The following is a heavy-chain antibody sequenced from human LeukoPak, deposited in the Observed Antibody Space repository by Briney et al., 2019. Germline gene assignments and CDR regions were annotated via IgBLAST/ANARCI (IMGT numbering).Heavy chain of an antibody. D-gene: IGHD5-24*01. J-gene: IGHJ4*02. V-gene: IGHV4-59*12. CDR2: VHPSGST. CDR1: GDSISPYY. CDR3: ATGADAYKTGY. Sequence: PSETLSLTCTVSGDSISPYYLTWIRQPPGKGLQWIGHVHPSGSTSYNPSLKSRVTISADTSKNQFSLSLTFVNAADTAIYCCATGADAYKTGYWGQGTLVSVSS.